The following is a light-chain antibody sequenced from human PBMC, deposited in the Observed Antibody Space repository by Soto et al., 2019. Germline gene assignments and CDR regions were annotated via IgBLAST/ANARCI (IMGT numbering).Light chain of an antibody. V-gene: IGKV1-39*01. CDR2: RIS. Sequence: DIQMTQSPSSLSASVGDRVTITCRASRSISSYLNWYQQKPGKAPKLLIFRISTLQSGVPSRFSGSGSGTDFTLTISSLQPEDFAIYYCQQSYSTPPWTFGQGTKVEIK. CDR3: QQSYSTPPWT. CDR1: RSISSY. J-gene: IGKJ1*01.